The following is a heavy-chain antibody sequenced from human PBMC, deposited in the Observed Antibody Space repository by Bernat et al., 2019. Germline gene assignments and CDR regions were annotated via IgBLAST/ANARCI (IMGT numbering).Heavy chain of an antibody. Sequence: EVQLLESGGGLVQPGGSLRLSCAASGFTFSSYGMCWVRQAPGKGLEWVSVISGSGGRTDYADSVKGRFTISGDNSKNTLYLQINSLRAEDTAVYYCVKSPRDYYGSGTIFPYFDYWGQGTLVTVSS. CDR1: GFTFSSYG. D-gene: IGHD3-10*01. V-gene: IGHV3-23*01. J-gene: IGHJ4*02. CDR3: VKSPRDYYGSGTIFPYFDY. CDR2: ISGSGGRT.